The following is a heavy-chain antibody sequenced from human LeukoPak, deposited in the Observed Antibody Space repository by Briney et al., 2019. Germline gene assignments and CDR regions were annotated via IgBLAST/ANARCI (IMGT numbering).Heavy chain of an antibody. V-gene: IGHV4-61*01. CDR3: ARRGSGGRSFDI. CDR1: GGSVSSGTYY. J-gene: IGHJ3*02. CDR2: ISYSGST. Sequence: PSETLSLTCTVSGGSVSSGTYYWTWIRQPPRKGLEWIGYISYSGSTNYNPSLKSRVTISVDTSKNQFSLNLTSVTAADTAVYYCARRGSGGRSFDIWGQGTMVTVSS. D-gene: IGHD2-15*01.